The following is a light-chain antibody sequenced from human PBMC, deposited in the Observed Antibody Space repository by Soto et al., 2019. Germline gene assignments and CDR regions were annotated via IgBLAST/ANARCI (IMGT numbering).Light chain of an antibody. CDR1: SSDVGSYNL. Sequence: QSVLTQPASVSGSPGQSITISCTGTSSDVGSYNLVSWYQQHPGKAHKLMIYEVSKRPSGVSNRFSGSKSGNTASLTISGLQAEDEADYYCCSYAGSSTSVVFGGGTKVTVL. J-gene: IGLJ2*01. CDR3: CSYAGSSTSVV. CDR2: EVS. V-gene: IGLV2-23*02.